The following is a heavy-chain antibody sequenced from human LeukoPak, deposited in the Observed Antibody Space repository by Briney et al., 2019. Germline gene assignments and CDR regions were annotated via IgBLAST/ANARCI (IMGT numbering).Heavy chain of an antibody. CDR3: ARQGRFSYFGMDV. Sequence: SETLSLTCAVSGGPISSYYWSWIRQPPGKGLGWVAYIYYAGRTTYNPSLKSRVTISVDTSKNQFSLKLTSLTAADTAVYYCARQGRFSYFGMDVWGQGTTVTVSS. D-gene: IGHD3-3*01. V-gene: IGHV4-59*08. CDR2: IYYAGRT. CDR1: GGPISSYY. J-gene: IGHJ6*02.